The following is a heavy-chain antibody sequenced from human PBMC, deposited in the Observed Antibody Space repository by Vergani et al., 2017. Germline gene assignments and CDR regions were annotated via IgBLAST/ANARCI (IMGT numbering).Heavy chain of an antibody. CDR3: ARPYDYYGSGSYDH. Sequence: QVQLQESGPGLVKPSQTLSLTCTVSGGSISSGGYYWSWIRQHPGKGLEWIGEINHSGSTNYNPSLKSRVTISVDTSKNQFSLKLSSVTAADTAVYYCARPYDYYGSGSYDHWGQGTLVTVSS. CDR1: GGSISSGGYY. CDR2: INHSGST. D-gene: IGHD3-10*01. V-gene: IGHV4-31*03. J-gene: IGHJ4*02.